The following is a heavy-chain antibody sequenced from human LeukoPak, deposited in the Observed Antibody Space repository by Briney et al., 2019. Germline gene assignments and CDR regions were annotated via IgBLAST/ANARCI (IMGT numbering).Heavy chain of an antibody. Sequence: PPETLSLTCTVSGGSISSYYLSWIRQPPGKGLEWIGYIYYSGSTNYNPSLKSRVTMSVDTSKNQFSLKLTSVTAADTAVYYCARRFVGYDSSWGASDIWGQGTMVTVSS. CDR2: IYYSGST. CDR3: ARRFVGYDSSWGASDI. V-gene: IGHV4-59*08. CDR1: GGSISSYY. D-gene: IGHD3-22*01. J-gene: IGHJ3*02.